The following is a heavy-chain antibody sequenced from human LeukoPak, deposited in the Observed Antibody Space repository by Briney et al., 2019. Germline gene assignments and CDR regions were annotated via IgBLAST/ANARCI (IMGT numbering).Heavy chain of an antibody. V-gene: IGHV4-4*09. CDR3: ARHQSYCTSTSCYTEWFDP. CDR1: GGSISSYY. J-gene: IGHJ5*02. CDR2: IYTSGST. Sequence: SETLSLTCTVSGGSISSYYWSWIRQPPGKGLEWIGYIYTSGSTNYNPSLKSRVTISMDMSKNQFSLKLSSVTAADTAVYYCARHQSYCTSTSCYTEWFDPWGQGTLVTVSS. D-gene: IGHD2-2*02.